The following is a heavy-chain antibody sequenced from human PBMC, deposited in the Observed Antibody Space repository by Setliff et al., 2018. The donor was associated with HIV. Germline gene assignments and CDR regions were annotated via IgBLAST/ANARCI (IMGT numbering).Heavy chain of an antibody. J-gene: IGHJ5*02. V-gene: IGHV4-34*01. CDR1: GGSLSSYY. Sequence: PSETLFLTCVAYGGSLSSYYWNWIRQTPGKGLEWIGEIHPTGHINYNPSLKSRVTMSLDTSKNQLSLKLTSVTAADTAVYYCARGGTSSNWFRAWGQGTLVTVSS. CDR2: IHPTGHI. CDR3: ARGGTSSNWFRA. D-gene: IGHD2-2*01.